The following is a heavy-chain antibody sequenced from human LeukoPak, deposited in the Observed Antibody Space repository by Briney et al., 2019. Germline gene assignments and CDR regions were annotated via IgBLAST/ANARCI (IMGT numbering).Heavy chain of an antibody. D-gene: IGHD4-17*01. CDR3: ARDPGGDNAY. Sequence: PGGSLTLSCAASGFTVRSNYMSWVRQAPGKGLEWVSLIFNDGSTYYADSVKARFTISRDNSMDTLYLQMNCLRVEDTAVYYCARDPGGDNAYWGQGTLVTVSS. CDR1: GFTVRSNY. J-gene: IGHJ4*02. CDR2: IFNDGST. V-gene: IGHV3-66*01.